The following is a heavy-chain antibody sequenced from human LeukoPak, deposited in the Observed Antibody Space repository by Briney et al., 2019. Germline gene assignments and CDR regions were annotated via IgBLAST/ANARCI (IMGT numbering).Heavy chain of an antibody. J-gene: IGHJ2*01. CDR1: GFTFTSSA. CDR2: IVVGSGNT. D-gene: IGHD4-11*01. V-gene: IGHV1-58*01. CDR3: AARYSNYGYFDL. Sequence: ASVKVSCKASGFTFTSSAVQWVRQARGQRLEWIGWIVVGSGNTNYAQKFRERVTITRDMSTSTAYMELSSLRSEDTAVYYCAARYSNYGYFDLWGRGTLVTVSS.